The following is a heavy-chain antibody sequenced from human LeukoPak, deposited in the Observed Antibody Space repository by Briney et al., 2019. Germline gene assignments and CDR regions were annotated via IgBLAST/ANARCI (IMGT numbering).Heavy chain of an antibody. J-gene: IGHJ4*02. CDR2: IYYSGST. CDR1: GGSISSYY. CDR3: ARAPGRIFFRSDY. Sequence: SETLSLTCTVSGGSISSYYWSWIRQPPGKGLEWIGYIYYSGSTNYNPSLKSRVTISVDTSKNQFSLKLSSVTAADTAVYYCARAPGRIFFRSDYWGQGTLVTVSS. V-gene: IGHV4-59*08. D-gene: IGHD2-15*01.